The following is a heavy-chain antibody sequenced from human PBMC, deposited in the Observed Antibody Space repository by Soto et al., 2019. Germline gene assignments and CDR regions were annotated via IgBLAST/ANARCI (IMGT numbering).Heavy chain of an antibody. J-gene: IGHJ5*01. CDR1: GFTFNTYG. Sequence: AGGSLRLSCAASGFTFNTYGMHWVRQAPGKGLEWVAVISFDGNIKYYADSVKGRFTISRDSSKTTLFLQMDSLRAEDTAVYFCAKVSEGSMITFGGVIASWGQGTLVTVSS. V-gene: IGHV3-30*18. CDR3: AKVSEGSMITFGGVIAS. CDR2: ISFDGNIK. D-gene: IGHD3-16*01.